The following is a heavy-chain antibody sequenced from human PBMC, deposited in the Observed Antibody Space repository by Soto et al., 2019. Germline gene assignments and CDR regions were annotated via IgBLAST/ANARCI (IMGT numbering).Heavy chain of an antibody. Sequence: QVQMVQSGAEVKKPGSSVKVSCKPSGGTCGRFSISWVRQAPGQGLEWMGGTIPILSVTNYAQKFQGRVTIIVDETTRTAYMELSSLRSDDTAIYYCSSNSQYCSGGSCYAYWGQGTLVTVSS. CDR3: SSNSQYCSGGSCYAY. V-gene: IGHV1-69*01. CDR2: TIPILSVT. D-gene: IGHD2-15*01. CDR1: GGTCGRFS. J-gene: IGHJ4*02.